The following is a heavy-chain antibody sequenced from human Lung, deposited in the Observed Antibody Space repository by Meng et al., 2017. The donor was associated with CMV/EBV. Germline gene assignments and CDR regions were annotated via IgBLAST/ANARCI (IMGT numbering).Heavy chain of an antibody. J-gene: IGHJ5*02. CDR3: ARHRDSSVHYFGWFDP. D-gene: IGHD3-22*01. CDR2: IFYRGKT. CDR1: GGPISSSDYS. V-gene: IGHV4-39*01. Sequence: GSLRLXCTVPGGPISSSDYSWGWIRQPPGKGLEWIGTIFYRGKTYYNPSLKSRVTISVDTSKNQFSLKLSSVTAADAAVYYCARHRDSSVHYFGWFDPXRRGXLVTVSS.